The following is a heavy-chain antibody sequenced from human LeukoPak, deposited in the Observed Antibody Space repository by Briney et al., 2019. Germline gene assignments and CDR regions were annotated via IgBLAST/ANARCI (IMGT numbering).Heavy chain of an antibody. D-gene: IGHD6-19*01. Sequence: PGRSLRLSCAASGLTFSSYGMHWVRQAPGKGLEWVAVIWYDGSNKYYADSVKGRFTISGDNSKNTLYLQMNSLRAEDTAVYYCARSNTGYSSGWREESYYFDYWGQGTLVTVSS. CDR2: IWYDGSNK. J-gene: IGHJ4*02. CDR3: ARSNTGYSSGWREESYYFDY. CDR1: GLTFSSYG. V-gene: IGHV3-33*08.